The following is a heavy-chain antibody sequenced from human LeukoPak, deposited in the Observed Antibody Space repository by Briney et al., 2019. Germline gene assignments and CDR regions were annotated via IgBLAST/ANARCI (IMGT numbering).Heavy chain of an antibody. CDR3: AREIPQQLVAMDV. CDR2: INTDGSTT. V-gene: IGHV3-74*01. J-gene: IGHJ6*02. Sequence: GGSLRLSCEASGFTFSSYWMHWVRQAPGKGLVWVSRINTDGSTTIYADSVKGRFTISRDNAKNTLYLQMNSLRAEDTAVYYCAREIPQQLVAMDVWGQGTTVTVSS. D-gene: IGHD6-13*01. CDR1: GFTFSSYW.